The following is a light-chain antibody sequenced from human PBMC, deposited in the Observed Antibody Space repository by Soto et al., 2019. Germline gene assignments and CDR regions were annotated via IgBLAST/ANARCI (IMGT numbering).Light chain of an antibody. J-gene: IGKJ1*01. CDR1: QSISSY. CDR3: QQSYSTPRT. CDR2: AAS. Sequence: TQTTQTTSSLSASVGDRVTITCRASQSISSYLNWYQQKPGKAPKLLIYAASSLQSGVPSRFSGSGSGTDFTLTISSLQPEDFATYYCQQSYSTPRTFGQGTKVDIK. V-gene: IGKV1-39*01.